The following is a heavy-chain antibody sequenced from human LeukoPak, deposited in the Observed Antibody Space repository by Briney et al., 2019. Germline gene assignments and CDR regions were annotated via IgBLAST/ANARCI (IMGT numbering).Heavy chain of an antibody. CDR2: ISSDGGGT. CDR1: GFTFSSYW. V-gene: IGHV3-74*01. D-gene: IGHD5-12*01. J-gene: IGHJ2*01. Sequence: GGSLRLSCAASGFTFSSYWMPRVRQTPGKGLMWLSRISSDGGGTNYADSVEGRFTMSRDKAKNMLYLQMNGLRVEDTAEYYCAREDVALGNWYFDLWGRGTLVTVSS. CDR3: AREDVALGNWYFDL.